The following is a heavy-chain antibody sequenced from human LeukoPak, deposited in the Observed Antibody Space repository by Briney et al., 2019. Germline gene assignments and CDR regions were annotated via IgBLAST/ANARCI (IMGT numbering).Heavy chain of an antibody. Sequence: SETLSLTCTVSGGSISSYYWSWIRQPAGKGLEWIGRVYTSGSTNYHPSLKSRVTMSVDTSKNQISLKVNSVTAADTAVYYCARESYSTSYLFDFWGQGTLVTVSS. J-gene: IGHJ4*02. CDR3: ARESYSTSYLFDF. D-gene: IGHD6-6*01. CDR1: GGSISSYY. CDR2: VYTSGST. V-gene: IGHV4-4*07.